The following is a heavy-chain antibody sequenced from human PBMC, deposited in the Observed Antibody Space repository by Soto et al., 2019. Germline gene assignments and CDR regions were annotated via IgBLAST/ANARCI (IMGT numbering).Heavy chain of an antibody. Sequence: SETLSLTCAVCGGSFSGYYWSWIRQPPGKGLEWIGEINHSGSTNYNPSLKSRVTISVDTSKNQFSLKLSSVTAADTAVYYCARGGGVLPGRLAPWGQGTLVTVSS. V-gene: IGHV4-34*01. D-gene: IGHD3-16*01. CDR2: INHSGST. CDR3: ARGGGVLPGRLAP. J-gene: IGHJ5*02. CDR1: GGSFSGYY.